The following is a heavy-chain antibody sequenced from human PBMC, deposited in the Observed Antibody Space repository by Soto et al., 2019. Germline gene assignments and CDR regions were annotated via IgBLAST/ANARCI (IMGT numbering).Heavy chain of an antibody. D-gene: IGHD3-22*01. V-gene: IGHV3-21*01. J-gene: IGHJ3*02. Sequence: LRLSCAASGFTLSRHTMNWVRQAPGKGLEWVSFIGSRTSDIYYADSVKGRFTISRDNAKNSLYLGLTRLRAEDTAVYFCVRDYYDTSGYPNTFDMWGQGTMVTVSS. CDR2: IGSRTSDI. CDR3: VRDYYDTSGYPNTFDM. CDR1: GFTLSRHT.